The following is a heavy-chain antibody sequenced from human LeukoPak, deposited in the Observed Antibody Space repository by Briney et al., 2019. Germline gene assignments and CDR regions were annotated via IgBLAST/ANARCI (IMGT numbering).Heavy chain of an antibody. CDR1: GYSLGSYW. D-gene: IGHD3-10*01. CDR2: IDPSDSYT. Sequence: GESLKISCKASGYSLGSYWISWVRQMPGKGLEYMGRIDPSDSYTNLSPSFQGHVTISADKSISTAYLQWSSLKASDTAMYYCARSVSYGSGSYSLYWGQGTLVTVSS. V-gene: IGHV5-10-1*01. CDR3: ARSVSYGSGSYSLY. J-gene: IGHJ4*02.